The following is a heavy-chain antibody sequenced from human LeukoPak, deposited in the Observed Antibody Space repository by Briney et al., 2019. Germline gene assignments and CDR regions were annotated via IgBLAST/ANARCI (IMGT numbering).Heavy chain of an antibody. CDR2: INHSGST. Sequence: SETLSLTCAVYGGSFSGYYWSWIRQPPGKGLEWIGEINHSGSTKYNPSLKSRLTTSVDTSKNQFSLKLSSVTAADTAVYYCARGGVWFGELLYNWFDPWGQGTLVTVSS. D-gene: IGHD3-10*01. V-gene: IGHV4-34*01. J-gene: IGHJ5*02. CDR1: GGSFSGYY. CDR3: ARGGVWFGELLYNWFDP.